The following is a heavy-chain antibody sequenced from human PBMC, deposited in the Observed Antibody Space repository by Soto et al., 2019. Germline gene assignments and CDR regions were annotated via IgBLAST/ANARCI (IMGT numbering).Heavy chain of an antibody. CDR2: IYPGDSDT. D-gene: IGHD4-4*01. V-gene: IGHV5-51*01. Sequence: GESLKISCKGSGYSFTTYWIGWVRQMPGKGLEWIGIIYPGDSDTRYSPSFQGQVTISADKSISTAYLQWSGLKAPDTAMYYCARHGGDNYTPLHDPFDIWGQGTMVTVSS. CDR1: GYSFTTYW. J-gene: IGHJ3*02. CDR3: ARHGGDNYTPLHDPFDI.